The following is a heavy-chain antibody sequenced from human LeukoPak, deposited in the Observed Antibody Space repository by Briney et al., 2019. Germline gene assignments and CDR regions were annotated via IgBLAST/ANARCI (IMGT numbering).Heavy chain of an antibody. CDR2: TIPIFGTA. CDR3: ARRYSGSSTDAFDI. D-gene: IGHD1-26*01. CDR1: GGTFISYA. V-gene: IGHV1-69*01. J-gene: IGHJ3*02. Sequence: ASVKVSCKASGGTFISYAISWVRQAPGQGLEWMGGTIPIFGTANYAQKFQGRVTITADESTSTAYMELSSLRSEDTAVYYCARRYSGSSTDAFDIWGQGTMVTVSS.